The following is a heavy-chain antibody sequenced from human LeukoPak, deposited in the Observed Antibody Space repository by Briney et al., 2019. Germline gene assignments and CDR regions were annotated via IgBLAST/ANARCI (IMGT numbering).Heavy chain of an antibody. J-gene: IGHJ5*02. CDR3: ARAVSINYGQFDP. Sequence: PGGSLRLSCAAYGFTFSSYAMSWVRQAPGQGLVWVSRIDERGTYTNYAESVKGRFTIARDNSRNTLYLQMNSLRAEDSAVYYCARAVSINYGQFDPWGQGNLVLVSS. D-gene: IGHD3-10*01. CDR2: IDERGTYT. CDR1: GFTFSSYA. V-gene: IGHV3-74*01.